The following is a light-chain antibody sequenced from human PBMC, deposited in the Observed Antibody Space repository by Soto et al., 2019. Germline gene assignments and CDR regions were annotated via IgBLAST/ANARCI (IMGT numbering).Light chain of an antibody. Sequence: VLKLSLGALSLSKGERATLSCRASQSVSSSYLAWYQQKPGQAPRLLIYGASSRATGIPDRFSGSGSGTDFTLTISRLEPEDFAVYYCQQYGISQRTFGQVTNVDI. CDR2: GAS. J-gene: IGKJ1*01. CDR3: QQYGISQRT. CDR1: QSVSSSY. V-gene: IGKV3-20*01.